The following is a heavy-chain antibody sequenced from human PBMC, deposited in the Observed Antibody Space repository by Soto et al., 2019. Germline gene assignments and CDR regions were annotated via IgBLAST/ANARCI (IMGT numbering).Heavy chain of an antibody. CDR3: AAGGGLPRYY. J-gene: IGHJ4*02. D-gene: IGHD5-12*01. CDR2: IFHSGNT. CDR1: GGSISSNNW. Sequence: SETLSLTCAVSGGSISSNNWWSWVRQSPGRGLEWIGDIFHSGNTNYNPSLKSRVAMSVDKSKNQFSLNLSSVTAADTAVYYRAAGGGLPRYYWGQGTLVTVSS. V-gene: IGHV4-4*02.